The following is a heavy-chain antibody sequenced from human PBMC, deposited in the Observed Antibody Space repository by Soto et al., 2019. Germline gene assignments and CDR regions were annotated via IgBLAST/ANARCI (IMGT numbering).Heavy chain of an antibody. D-gene: IGHD3-9*01. V-gene: IGHV4-34*01. CDR1: GGSFSGYY. J-gene: IGHJ2*01. CDR2: INDRGSI. CDR3: ARESHDILTGPPWVWYFDL. Sequence: QVQLQQWGAGPLRPLETLSLTCGVSGGSFSGYYWAWIRQSPGKGLEWIGEINDRGSINYNPSLKSRVSISVVTSKNHYSLNLRSVTAADTAVYYCARESHDILTGPPWVWYFDLWGRSTLVTVSS.